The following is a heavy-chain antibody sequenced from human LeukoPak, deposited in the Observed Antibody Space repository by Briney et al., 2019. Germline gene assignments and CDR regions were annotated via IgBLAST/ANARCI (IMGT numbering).Heavy chain of an antibody. CDR2: IIPILGIA. CDR1: GGTFSSYA. D-gene: IGHD3-10*01. Sequence: SVKVSCKASGGTFSSYAISWVRQAPGQGLEWMGRIIPILGIANYTQKFQGRVTITADKSTSTAYMELSSLRSEDTAVYYCARVPMVRGTIHDYWGQGTLVTVSS. J-gene: IGHJ4*02. CDR3: ARVPMVRGTIHDY. V-gene: IGHV1-69*04.